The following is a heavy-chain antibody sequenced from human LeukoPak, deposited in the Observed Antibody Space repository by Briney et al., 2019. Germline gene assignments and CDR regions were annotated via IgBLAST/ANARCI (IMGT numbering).Heavy chain of an antibody. J-gene: IGHJ4*02. CDR1: GYTVTELS. CDR2: FDPEDGET. D-gene: IGHD5-24*01. V-gene: IGHV1-24*01. Sequence: GASVKVSCKVSGYTVTELSMHWVRQAPGKGLEWMGGFDPEDGETIYAQKFQGRVTMTEDTSTDTAYMELSSLRSEDTAVYYCATPSEVATSGSFDYWGQGTLVTVSS. CDR3: ATPSEVATSGSFDY.